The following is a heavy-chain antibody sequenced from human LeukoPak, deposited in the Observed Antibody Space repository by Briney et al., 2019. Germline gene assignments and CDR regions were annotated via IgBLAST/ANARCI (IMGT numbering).Heavy chain of an antibody. V-gene: IGHV3-53*01. J-gene: IGHJ4*02. CDR2: IYSGGST. Sequence: SGGSLRLSCAASGFTVSSYYMSWVRQAPGKGLEWVSVIYSGGSTDYEDSVKGRITISRDNLKNTLYLQMNSLKAEDTAVYYCARGPAGYDWGQGTLVTFSS. CDR3: ARGPAGYD. D-gene: IGHD1-1*01. CDR1: GFTVSSYY.